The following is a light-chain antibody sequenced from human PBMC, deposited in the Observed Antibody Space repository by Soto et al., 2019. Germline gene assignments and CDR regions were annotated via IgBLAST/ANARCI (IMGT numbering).Light chain of an antibody. CDR3: QQTYTTPYT. Sequence: DTQMTQSPSSVSASVGDRVTITCRASQSISRYLNWYHQKAGIAPKLLIHAVSTLQSGVPSRFSGSGSGTDFTLTISSLQPEDFGTYYCQQTYTTPYTFGQGTKLEI. V-gene: IGKV1-39*01. CDR2: AVS. CDR1: QSISRY. J-gene: IGKJ2*01.